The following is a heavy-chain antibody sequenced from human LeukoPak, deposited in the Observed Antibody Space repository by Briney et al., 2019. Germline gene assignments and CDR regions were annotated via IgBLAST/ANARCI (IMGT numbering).Heavy chain of an antibody. J-gene: IGHJ4*02. CDR2: IFSGST. CDR1: GASFGGSHFH. V-gene: IGHV4-39*01. D-gene: IGHD2-2*01. CDR3: ARRGITYSSSFFAY. Sequence: SETLSLTCTVSGASFGGSHFHWGWIRQPPGKGLEWIGSIFSGSTYYNPSLKSRVTIPVDTSKNQFSLKLTSVTAAGTATYYCARRGITYSSSFFAYWGQGTLVTVSS.